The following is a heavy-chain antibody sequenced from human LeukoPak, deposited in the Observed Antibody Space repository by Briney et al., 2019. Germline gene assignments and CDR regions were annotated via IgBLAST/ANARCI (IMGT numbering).Heavy chain of an antibody. CDR3: AKVDYDFWSGYSGYYYCYMDV. CDR1: GSTFSSYA. Sequence: TGGSLRLSCAASGSTFSSYAMSWVRQAPGKGLEWVSAISGSGGSTYYADSVKGRFTISRDNSKNTLYLQMNSLRAEDTAVYYCAKVDYDFWSGYSGYYYCYMDVWGKGTTVTVSS. CDR2: ISGSGGST. D-gene: IGHD3-3*01. J-gene: IGHJ6*03. V-gene: IGHV3-23*01.